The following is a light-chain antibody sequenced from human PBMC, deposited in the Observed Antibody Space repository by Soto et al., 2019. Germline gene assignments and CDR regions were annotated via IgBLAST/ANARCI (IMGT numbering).Light chain of an antibody. CDR1: QGIRDA. CDR2: SAS. J-gene: IGKJ2*01. CDR3: LSPSDYPFT. Sequence: DIQMTQSPSSLSASVGDRVTITCRASQGIRDALGWYQQKSGKVPKRLIYSASSLQNGVPSRVSGSGSVTVFTRTISSLQPEDFATYFCLSPSDYPFTFGQGARLEI. V-gene: IGKV1-17*01.